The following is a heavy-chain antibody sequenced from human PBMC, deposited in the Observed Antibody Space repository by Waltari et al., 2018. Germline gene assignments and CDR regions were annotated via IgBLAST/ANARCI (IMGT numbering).Heavy chain of an antibody. D-gene: IGHD6-19*01. CDR1: AYTFSTYG. V-gene: IGHV1-18*01. J-gene: IGHJ5*01. Sequence: QVHLVQSGAEVKKPGASVKVSCKASAYTFSTYGITWVRQAPGQGLEWVGWISAHDGNTNSLQNFQGRLTLTTDTSTYTAYMELSSLTSDDTAVYYCATAVGGNMEFDSWGHGTLVTVSA. CDR3: ATAVGGNMEFDS. CDR2: ISAHDGNT.